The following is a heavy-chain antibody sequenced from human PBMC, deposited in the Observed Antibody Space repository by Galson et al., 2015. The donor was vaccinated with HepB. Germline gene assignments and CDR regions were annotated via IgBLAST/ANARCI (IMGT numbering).Heavy chain of an antibody. CDR2: VSGYDGSA. CDR1: GYSFSTYN. CDR3: ARDSRLELHLNNYYSYGMDV. D-gene: IGHD1-7*01. J-gene: IGHJ6*02. Sequence: SVKVSCKASGYSFSTYNMHWVRQAPGQGLEWMGWVSGYDGSANYAPKFQGRVTMTTEKSTATAFMEMRGLRSDDTAVYYCARDSRLELHLNNYYSYGMDVGGQGTRVTVSS. V-gene: IGHV1-18*01.